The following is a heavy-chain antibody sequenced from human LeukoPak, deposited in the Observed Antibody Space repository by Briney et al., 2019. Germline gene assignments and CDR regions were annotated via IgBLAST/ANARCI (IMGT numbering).Heavy chain of an antibody. CDR1: GFTVSSNY. V-gene: IGHV3-53*01. J-gene: IGHJ6*02. CDR3: AKFMGQDYYYYGMDV. Sequence: GGSLRLSCAASGFTVSSNYMSWVRQAPGEGLEWVSVLYTGGSTYYADSVKGRFTISRDNSKNTLYLQMNSLRAEDTAVYYCAKFMGQDYYYYGMDVWGQGTTVTVSS. D-gene: IGHD3-10*01. CDR2: LYTGGST.